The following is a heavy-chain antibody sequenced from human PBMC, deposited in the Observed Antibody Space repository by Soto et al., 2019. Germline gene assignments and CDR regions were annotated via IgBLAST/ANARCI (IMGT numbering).Heavy chain of an antibody. V-gene: IGHV5-51*01. CDR2: IYPGDSDT. CDR1: GYSFTRYW. CDR3: ARLKEVKDSSGWYGMDV. J-gene: IGHJ6*02. D-gene: IGHD6-19*01. Sequence: GESLKISCKGSGYSFTRYWIGWVRQMPGKGLEWMGIIYPGDSDTRYSPSFQGQVTISAGKSISTAYLQWSSLKASDTAMYYCARLKEVKDSSGWYGMDVWGQGTTVTVSS.